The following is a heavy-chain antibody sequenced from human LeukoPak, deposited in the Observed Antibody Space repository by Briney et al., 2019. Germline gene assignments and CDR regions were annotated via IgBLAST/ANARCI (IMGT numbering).Heavy chain of an antibody. CDR3: ARPVGYYYDSSGLAG. CDR1: GFTFSDYY. J-gene: IGHJ4*02. CDR2: ISSSGSTI. Sequence: GGSLRLSCAASGFTFSDYYMSWIRQAPGKGLEWVSYISSSGSTIYYADSVEGRFTISRDNAKNSLYLQMNSLRAEDTAVYYCARPVGYYYDSSGLAGWGQGTLVTVSS. V-gene: IGHV3-11*04. D-gene: IGHD3-22*01.